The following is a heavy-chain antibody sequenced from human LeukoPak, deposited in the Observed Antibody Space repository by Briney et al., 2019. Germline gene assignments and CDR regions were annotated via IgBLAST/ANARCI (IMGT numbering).Heavy chain of an antibody. J-gene: IGHJ5*02. V-gene: IGHV4-4*07. CDR1: GGSISSHY. CDR3: ARYRETYYYDRRGYYRTGSWFDP. Sequence: SETLSLTCTVSGGSISSHYWSWIRQPAGKGLEWIVRIYISGSTNYNPPLKSRVTMSVDTSTNHFSLKLRSVTAADTALYYSARYRETYYYDRRGYYRTGSWFDPWGQGTLVTVSS. D-gene: IGHD3-22*01. CDR2: IYISGST.